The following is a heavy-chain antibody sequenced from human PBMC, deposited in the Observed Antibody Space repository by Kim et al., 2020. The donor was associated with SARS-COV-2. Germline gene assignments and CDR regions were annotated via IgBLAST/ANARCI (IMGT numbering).Heavy chain of an antibody. CDR3: ARATTTTGHGRFDP. V-gene: IGHV3-21*01. Sequence: GGSLRLSCAASGFTFSSYSMNWVRQAPGKGLEWVSSISSSSSYIYYADSVKGRFTISRDNAKNSLYLQMNSLRAEDTAVYYCARATTTTGHGRFDPWGQGTLVTVSS. D-gene: IGHD4-17*01. CDR1: GFTFSSYS. J-gene: IGHJ5*02. CDR2: ISSSSSYI.